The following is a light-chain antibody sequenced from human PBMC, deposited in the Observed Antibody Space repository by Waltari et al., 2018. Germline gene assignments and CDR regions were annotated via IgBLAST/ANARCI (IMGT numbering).Light chain of an antibody. CDR3: SSFTTRSTYA. CDR2: EVI. Sequence: QSALTQLAPLSGHPGQSILLSCTGTSSAVGAFYSVPWYQQHTGKAPQLIIYEVIRPPSGISDRFSGSKSDNTASLTIFDLQPEDEADYDCSSFTTRSTYAFGAGTKVTVL. J-gene: IGLJ1*01. V-gene: IGLV2-14*01. CDR1: SSAVGAFYS.